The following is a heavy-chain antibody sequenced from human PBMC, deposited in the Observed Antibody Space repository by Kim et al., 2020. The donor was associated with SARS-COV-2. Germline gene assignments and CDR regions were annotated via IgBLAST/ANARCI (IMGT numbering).Heavy chain of an antibody. CDR2: IIPIFGTA. Sequence: SVKVSCKASGGTFSSYAISWVRQAPGQGLEWMGGIIPIFGTANYAQKFQGRVRITADESTSTAYMELSSLRSEDTAVYYCARAYTGSGWPPYYYYGMDVWGQGTTVTVSS. V-gene: IGHV1-69*13. CDR3: ARAYTGSGWPPYYYYGMDV. D-gene: IGHD6-19*01. CDR1: GGTFSSYA. J-gene: IGHJ6*02.